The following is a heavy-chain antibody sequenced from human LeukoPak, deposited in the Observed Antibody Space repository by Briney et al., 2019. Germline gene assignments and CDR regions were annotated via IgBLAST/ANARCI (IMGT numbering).Heavy chain of an antibody. V-gene: IGHV3-21*01. CDR2: ISSSSSYI. J-gene: IGHJ5*02. D-gene: IGHD4-23*01. CDR1: GFTFSSYS. CDR3: ARDFGGGTLNWFDP. Sequence: GGSLRLSCAASGFTFSSYSMNWVRQAPGKGLEWVSSISSSSSYIYYADSVKGRFTISRDNAKNSLYLQMNSLRAEDTAVYYCARDFGGGTLNWFDPWGQGTLVTVSS.